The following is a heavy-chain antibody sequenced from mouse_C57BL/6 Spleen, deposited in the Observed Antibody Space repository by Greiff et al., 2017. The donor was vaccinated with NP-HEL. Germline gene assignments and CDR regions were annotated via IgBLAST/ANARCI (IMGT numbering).Heavy chain of an antibody. Sequence: QVQLQQPGAELVKPGASVKLSCKASGYTFTSYWMHWVKQRPGQGLEWIGMIHPNSGSTNYNEKLKSKATLTVDKSSSTAYMQLSSLTSEDSSVYYCARGYYYGSPYAMDYWGQGTSVTVSS. D-gene: IGHD1-1*01. V-gene: IGHV1-64*01. CDR3: ARGYYYGSPYAMDY. CDR2: IHPNSGST. J-gene: IGHJ4*01. CDR1: GYTFTSYW.